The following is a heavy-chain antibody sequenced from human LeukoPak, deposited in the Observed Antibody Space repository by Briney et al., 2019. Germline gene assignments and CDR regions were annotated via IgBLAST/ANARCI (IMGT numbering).Heavy chain of an antibody. D-gene: IGHD3-22*01. V-gene: IGHV4-59*08. Sequence: SETLSLTCTVSGGSISYYYWSWIRQPPGKGLEWIGCIYYSGSTNYNPSLKSRVTISVDTSKNQFSLKLSSVTAADTAVYYCASYDSSGASGNWGQGTLVTVSS. J-gene: IGHJ4*02. CDR3: ASYDSSGASGN. CDR1: GGSISYYY. CDR2: IYYSGST.